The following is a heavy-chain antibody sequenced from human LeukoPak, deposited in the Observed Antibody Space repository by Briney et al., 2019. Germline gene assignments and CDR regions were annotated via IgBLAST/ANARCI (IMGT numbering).Heavy chain of an antibody. Sequence: GASVKVSCKASGYTFTGYYMHWVRQAPGQGLEWMGRINPNSGGTNYAQKFQGWVTMTRDTSISTAYMELSRLRSDDTAVYYCARVGSGNSRDTDAFDIWDQGTMVTVSS. CDR1: GYTFTGYY. V-gene: IGHV1-2*04. J-gene: IGHJ3*02. CDR3: ARVGSGNSRDTDAFDI. CDR2: INPNSGGT. D-gene: IGHD4-23*01.